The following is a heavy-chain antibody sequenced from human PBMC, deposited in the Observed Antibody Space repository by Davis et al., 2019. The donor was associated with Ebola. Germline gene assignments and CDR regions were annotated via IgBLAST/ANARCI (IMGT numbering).Heavy chain of an antibody. CDR3: ASSSSGWYGDYFDY. Sequence: SETLSLTCAVYGGSFSGYYWSWIRQPPGKGLEWIGEINHSGSTNYNPSLKSRVTISVDTSKNQFSLKLSFVTAADTAVYYCASSSSGWYGDYFDYWGQGTLVTVSS. CDR2: INHSGST. CDR1: GGSFSGYY. J-gene: IGHJ4*02. D-gene: IGHD6-19*01. V-gene: IGHV4-34*01.